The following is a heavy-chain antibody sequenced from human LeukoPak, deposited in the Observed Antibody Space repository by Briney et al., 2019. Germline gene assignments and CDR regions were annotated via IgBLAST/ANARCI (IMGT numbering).Heavy chain of an antibody. Sequence: GGTLRLSCAASGFTFSSYGMSWVRQAPGKGLEWVSAISGSGSSTYYADSVKGRFTISRDSSKNTLYLQMNSLRAEDAAVYYCAKAPVTSCRGAYCYPFDYWGQGTLVTVSS. J-gene: IGHJ4*02. V-gene: IGHV3-23*01. D-gene: IGHD2-21*01. CDR3: AKAPVTSCRGAYCYPFDY. CDR1: GFTFSSYG. CDR2: ISGSGSST.